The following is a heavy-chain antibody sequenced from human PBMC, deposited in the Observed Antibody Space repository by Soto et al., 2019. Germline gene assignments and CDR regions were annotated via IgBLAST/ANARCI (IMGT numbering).Heavy chain of an antibody. D-gene: IGHD1-26*01. CDR3: ARDKGELLRDDAFGI. J-gene: IGHJ3*02. CDR2: IYYSGST. V-gene: IGHV4-59*01. Sequence: SETLSLTCTVSGGSISSYYWSWIRQPPGKGLEWIGYIYYSGSTNYNPSLKSRVTISVDTSKNQFSLKLSSVTAADTAVYYCARDKGELLRDDAFGIWGQGTMVTVSS. CDR1: GGSISSYY.